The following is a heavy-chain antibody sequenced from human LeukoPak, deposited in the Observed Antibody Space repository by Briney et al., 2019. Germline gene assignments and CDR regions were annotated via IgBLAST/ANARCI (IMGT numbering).Heavy chain of an antibody. J-gene: IGHJ6*04. CDR2: VRSDGGIK. V-gene: IGHV3-30*02. CDR1: GFTFSNYG. Sequence: GGSLRLSCAASGFTFSNYGMHWVRQAPGKGLEWVAFVRSDGGIKYYADSVKGRFTISRDIAKNTVYLEMNDLRAEDTALYYCAREIGYYFDSDDSRLRGRLDVWGKGTSVTVSS. CDR3: AREIGYYFDSDDSRLRGRLDV. D-gene: IGHD3-22*01.